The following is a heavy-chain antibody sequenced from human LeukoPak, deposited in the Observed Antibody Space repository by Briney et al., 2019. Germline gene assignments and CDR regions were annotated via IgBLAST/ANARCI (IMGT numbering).Heavy chain of an antibody. D-gene: IGHD2-21*02. CDR1: GYTFTSYA. Sequence: SVKVSCKASGYTFTSYAMNWVRQATGQGLEWMGGIIPIFGTANYAQKFQGRVTITADESTSTAYMELSSLRSEDTAVYYCARDVVVTAIPYWFDPWGQGTLVTVSS. CDR2: IIPIFGTA. CDR3: ARDVVVTAIPYWFDP. V-gene: IGHV1-69*13. J-gene: IGHJ5*02.